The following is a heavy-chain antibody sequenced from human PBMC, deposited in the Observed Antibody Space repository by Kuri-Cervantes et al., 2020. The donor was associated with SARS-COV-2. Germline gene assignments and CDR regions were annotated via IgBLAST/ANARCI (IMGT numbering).Heavy chain of an antibody. V-gene: IGHV3-13*03. D-gene: IGHD3-10*01. CDR1: GFTFSSYD. J-gene: IGHJ4*02. CDR2: IGTAGDT. CDR3: AKGGGITMVRGVNYFDY. Sequence: GGSLRLSCAACGFTFSSYDMHWVRQATGKGLEWVSAIGTAGDTYYPGSVKGQFTISRDNAKNSLYLQMNSLRAEDMALYYCAKGGGITMVRGVNYFDYWGQGNRVTVSS.